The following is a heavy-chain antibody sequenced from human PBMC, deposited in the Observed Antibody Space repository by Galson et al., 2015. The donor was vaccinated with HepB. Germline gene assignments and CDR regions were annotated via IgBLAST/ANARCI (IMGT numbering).Heavy chain of an antibody. J-gene: IGHJ3*02. V-gene: IGHV3-30-3*01. CDR1: GFTFSSYA. Sequence: SLRLSCAASGFTFSSYAMHWVRQAPGKGLEWVAVISYDGSNKYYADSVKGRFTISRDNSKNTLYLQMNSLRAEDTAVYYCAGDTLRYSYGLDDAFDIWGQGTMVTVSS. CDR2: ISYDGSNK. CDR3: AGDTLRYSYGLDDAFDI. D-gene: IGHD5-18*01.